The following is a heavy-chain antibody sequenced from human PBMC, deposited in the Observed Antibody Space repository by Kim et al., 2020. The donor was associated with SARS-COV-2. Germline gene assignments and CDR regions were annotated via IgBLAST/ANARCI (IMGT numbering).Heavy chain of an antibody. CDR3: AKGRAPFY. CDR2: CGRT. J-gene: IGHJ4*02. Sequence: CGRTNYNPSLRARVTISVDTSKNQFSLKLNSVAAADTAVYYCAKGRAPFYWGQGTLVTVSS. V-gene: IGHV4-59*09.